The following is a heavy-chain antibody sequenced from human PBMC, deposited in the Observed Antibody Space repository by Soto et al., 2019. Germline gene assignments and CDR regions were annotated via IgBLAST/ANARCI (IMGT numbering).Heavy chain of an antibody. D-gene: IGHD3-10*01. Sequence: PGGSLRLSCAASGFTFSSYAMSWVRQAPGKGLEWVSAISGSGGSTYYADSVKGRFTISRDNSKNTLYLQMNSLRAEDTAVYYCAKDFDGFGELGHFDYWGQGTLVTVSS. CDR3: AKDFDGFGELGHFDY. J-gene: IGHJ4*02. CDR1: GFTFSSYA. CDR2: ISGSGGST. V-gene: IGHV3-23*01.